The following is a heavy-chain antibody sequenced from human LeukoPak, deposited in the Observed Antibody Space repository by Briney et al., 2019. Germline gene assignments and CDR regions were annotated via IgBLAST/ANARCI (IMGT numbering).Heavy chain of an antibody. D-gene: IGHD2-2*02. J-gene: IGHJ4*02. CDR1: GYTFTSYG. CDR3: ARDEGYCSSTSCYSGFDY. Sequence: ASVKVSCKASGYTFTSYGISWVRQAPGQGLEWMGGIIPIFGTANYAQKFQGRVTITADESTSTAYMELSSLRSEDTAVYYCARDEGYCSSTSCYSGFDYWGQGTLVTVSS. CDR2: IIPIFGTA. V-gene: IGHV1-69*13.